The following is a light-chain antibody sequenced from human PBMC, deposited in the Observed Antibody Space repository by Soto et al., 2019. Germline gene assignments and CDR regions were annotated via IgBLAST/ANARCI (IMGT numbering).Light chain of an antibody. CDR1: QGISSY. Sequence: IQLTQSPSSLSASVGDRVTVTCRASQGISSYLAWYQQQPGKAPKLLIYAASTLQRGVSSRFSGSGSGTDFTLTISSLQPEDFATYYCQQLNSYPPTFGQGTKLETK. V-gene: IGKV1-9*01. CDR2: AAS. CDR3: QQLNSYPPT. J-gene: IGKJ2*01.